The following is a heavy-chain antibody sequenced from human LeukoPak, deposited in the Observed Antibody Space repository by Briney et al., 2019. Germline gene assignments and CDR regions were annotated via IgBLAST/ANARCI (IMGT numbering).Heavy chain of an antibody. CDR3: AREPIAHIAVAGTIDY. D-gene: IGHD6-19*01. Sequence: ASVKVSCKASGYTFTGYYMHWVRQAPGQGLEGMGWINPNSGGTNYAQKFQGRVTMTRDTSISTAYMELSRLRSDDTAVYYCAREPIAHIAVAGTIDYWGQGTLVTVSS. J-gene: IGHJ4*02. CDR2: INPNSGGT. V-gene: IGHV1-2*02. CDR1: GYTFTGYY.